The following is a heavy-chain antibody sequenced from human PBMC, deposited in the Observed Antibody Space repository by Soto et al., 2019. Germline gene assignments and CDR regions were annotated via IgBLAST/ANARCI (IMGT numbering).Heavy chain of an antibody. CDR2: IYWDDDE. J-gene: IGHJ4*02. D-gene: IGHD3-10*01. CDR1: GFSLNTDGEG. Sequence: QITLKESGPTQVKPTQNLTLTCSFSGFSLNTDGEGVGWVRQPPGEALEWLALIYWDDDERYSPSLKTRLTNTQYPSKNQVVLIMTNMDPVDTATYYCAHSRNLITDDSQVGDFDYWCQGTLVTVSS. CDR3: AHSRNLITDDSQVGDFDY. V-gene: IGHV2-5*02.